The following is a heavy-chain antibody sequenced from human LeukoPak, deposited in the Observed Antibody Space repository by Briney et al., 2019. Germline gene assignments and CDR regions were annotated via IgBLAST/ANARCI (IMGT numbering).Heavy chain of an antibody. J-gene: IGHJ6*02. CDR2: ISGSGGST. Sequence: GGSLRLSCAASGFTFSSYAMSWVRQAPGKGLEWVSAISGSGGSTYYADSVKGRFTISRDNSKNTLYLQMNSLRAEDTAVYYCASWSYYYGSGSHIPYYYGMDVWGQGTMVTVSS. CDR3: ASWSYYYGSGSHIPYYYGMDV. CDR1: GFTFSSYA. D-gene: IGHD3-10*01. V-gene: IGHV3-23*01.